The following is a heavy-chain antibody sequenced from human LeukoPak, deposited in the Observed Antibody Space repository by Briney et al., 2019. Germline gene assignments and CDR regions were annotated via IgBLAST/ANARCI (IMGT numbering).Heavy chain of an antibody. CDR2: ISYDGSNK. CDR3: ARDKHIVVVTAIRQYYFDY. V-gene: IGHV3-30*04. J-gene: IGHJ4*02. Sequence: GGSLRLSCAASGFTFSSYAMHWVRQAPGKGLEWVAVISYDGSNKYYADSVKGRFTISRDNSKNTLYLQMNSLRAEDTAVYYCARDKHIVVVTAIRQYYFDYWGQGTLVTVSS. D-gene: IGHD2-21*02. CDR1: GFTFSSYA.